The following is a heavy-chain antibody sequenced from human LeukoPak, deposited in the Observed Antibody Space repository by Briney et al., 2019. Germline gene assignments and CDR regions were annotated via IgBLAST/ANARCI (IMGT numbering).Heavy chain of an antibody. V-gene: IGHV4-39*01. J-gene: IGHJ4*02. CDR1: GGSISSSSHY. Sequence: PSETLSFTCTVSGGSISSSSHYWGWIRQPPGKGLEWIGSISYSGSTYSNPALKSRVTTSVDTSKNQFSLELRSVTAADTAVYYCARHYYDSSNYYPPAYWGQGTLVTVSS. CDR2: ISYSGST. D-gene: IGHD3-22*01. CDR3: ARHYYDSSNYYPPAY.